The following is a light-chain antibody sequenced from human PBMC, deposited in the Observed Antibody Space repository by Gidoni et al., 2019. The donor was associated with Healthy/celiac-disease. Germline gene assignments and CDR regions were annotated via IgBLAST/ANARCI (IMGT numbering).Light chain of an antibody. J-gene: IGKJ1*01. CDR2: AAS. Sequence: IQLPQSPSSLSASVGDRVTITCRVSQSISSYLNWYQQKPGKAPKLLIYAASSLESGVPSRFSGSGSGTDFTLTISSLQPEDFATYYCQQSYSNSRTFGQGTKVEIK. CDR1: QSISSY. CDR3: QQSYSNSRT. V-gene: IGKV1-39*01.